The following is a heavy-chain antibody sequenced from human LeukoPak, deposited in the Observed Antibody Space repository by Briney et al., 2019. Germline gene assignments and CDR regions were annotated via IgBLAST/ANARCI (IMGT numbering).Heavy chain of an antibody. J-gene: IGHJ4*02. V-gene: IGHV1-24*01. CDR2: FDPEDGET. CDR1: GYTLTELS. Sequence: ASVKVSCKVSGYTLTELSMHWVRQAPGKGLEWMGGFDPEDGETIYAQKFQGRVTMTEDTSTETAYMELSRLRSEDTAVYYCATGYGGCSSTSCFLLFDYWGQGTLVTVSS. D-gene: IGHD2-2*01. CDR3: ATGYGGCSSTSCFLLFDY.